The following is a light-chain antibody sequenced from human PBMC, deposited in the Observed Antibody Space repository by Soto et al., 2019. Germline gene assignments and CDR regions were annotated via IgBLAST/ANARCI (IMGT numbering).Light chain of an antibody. V-gene: IGKV3-11*01. Sequence: EIVLTQSPATLSFSPGERATLSCRARQSVSSYLARYQQKPGKAPRLPIYDASNRATGIPSRFSGRGSGTDITPTKSSLKPEDLTFYASHPLRNWPRTSGNGTTLAIK. CDR1: QSVSSY. CDR2: DAS. J-gene: IGKJ2*01. CDR3: HPLRNWPRT.